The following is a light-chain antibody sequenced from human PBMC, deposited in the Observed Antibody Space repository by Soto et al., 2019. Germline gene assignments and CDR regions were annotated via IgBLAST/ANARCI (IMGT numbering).Light chain of an antibody. CDR2: AAS. J-gene: IGKJ5*01. CDR1: QGINNY. Sequence: DIQMTQSPSSLSASVGDRVTITCRPSQGINNYLVWYQQKPGKAPKSLIYAASSLHSGVPSRFSGSGSGTYFTLTIISLQPEDFATYYCQQYNSYPLTFGQGTRLEIK. V-gene: IGKV1-16*01. CDR3: QQYNSYPLT.